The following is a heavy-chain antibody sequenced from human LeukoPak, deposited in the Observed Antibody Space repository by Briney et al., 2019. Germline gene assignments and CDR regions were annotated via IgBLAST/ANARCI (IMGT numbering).Heavy chain of an antibody. J-gene: IGHJ4*02. CDR2: IYYSGST. CDR3: VREGGVGATDY. CDR1: GGSISSGDYY. D-gene: IGHD1-26*01. Sequence: PSETLSLTCTVSGGSISSGDYYWSWIRQPPGKGLEWIGYIYYSGSTYYNPSLKSRVTISVDTSKNQFSLKLSSVTAADTAVYYCVREGGVGATDYWGQGTLVTVSS. V-gene: IGHV4-30-4*08.